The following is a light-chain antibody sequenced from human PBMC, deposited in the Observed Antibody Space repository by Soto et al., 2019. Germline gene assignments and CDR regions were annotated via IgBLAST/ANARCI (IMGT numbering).Light chain of an antibody. Sequence: QSALTQPASVSGSPGQSITISCTGTSSDVGGYNYVSWHQQHPGKAPKLMIYEVSNRPSGVSNRFSGSKSGNTASLTISGLQAEDEADYYCSSYTSSDTVAFGGGTKVTVL. J-gene: IGLJ2*01. V-gene: IGLV2-14*01. CDR3: SSYTSSDTVA. CDR1: SSDVGGYNY. CDR2: EVS.